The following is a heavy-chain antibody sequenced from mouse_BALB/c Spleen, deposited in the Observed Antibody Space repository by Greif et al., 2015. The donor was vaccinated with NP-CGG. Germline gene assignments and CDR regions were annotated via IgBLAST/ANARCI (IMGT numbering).Heavy chain of an antibody. V-gene: IGHV1-80*01. CDR2: IYPGDGDT. J-gene: IGHJ1*01. Sequence: QVQLQQSGAELVRPGSSVKISCKASGYAFSTYWMNWVKQRPGQGLEWIGQIYPGDGDTNYNGKFKGKATLTADKSSSTAYMQLSSLTSEDSAVYFCARQYGNGYFDVWGAGTTVTVSS. D-gene: IGHD2-10*02. CDR1: GYAFSTYW. CDR3: ARQYGNGYFDV.